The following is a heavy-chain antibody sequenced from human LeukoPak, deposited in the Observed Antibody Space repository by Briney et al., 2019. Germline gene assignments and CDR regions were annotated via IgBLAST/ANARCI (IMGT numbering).Heavy chain of an antibody. V-gene: IGHV3-23*01. CDR1: GFTFSSYA. Sequence: PGGSLRLSCAASGFTFSSYAMSWVRQAPGKGLEWVSAISGSGGSTYYADSVKGRFTISRDNSKNTLYLQMNSLRAEDTAVYYCAKPPYDSSGYYAYFDYWGQGTLVTVSS. D-gene: IGHD3-22*01. CDR2: ISGSGGST. CDR3: AKPPYDSSGYYAYFDY. J-gene: IGHJ4*02.